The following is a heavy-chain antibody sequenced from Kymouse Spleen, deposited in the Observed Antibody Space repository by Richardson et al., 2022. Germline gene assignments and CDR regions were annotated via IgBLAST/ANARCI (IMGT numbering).Heavy chain of an antibody. D-gene: IGHD6-19*01,IGHD7-27*02. CDR1: GGSVSSGSYY. CDR2: IYYSGST. Sequence: QVQLQESGPGLVKPSETLSLTCTVSGGSVSSGSYYWSWIRQPPGKGLEWIGYIYYSGSTNYNPSLKSRVTISVDTSKNQFSLKLSSVTAADTAVYYCARGLGYYFDYWGQGTLVTVSS. V-gene: IGHV4-61*01. CDR3: ARGLGYYFDY. J-gene: IGHJ4*02.